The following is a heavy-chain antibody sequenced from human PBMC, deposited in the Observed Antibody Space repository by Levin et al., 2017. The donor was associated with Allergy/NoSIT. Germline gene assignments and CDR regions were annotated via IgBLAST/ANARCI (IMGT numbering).Heavy chain of an antibody. V-gene: IGHV3-23*01. CDR2: ISEGSRT. D-gene: IGHD5-12*01. CDR1: GFIFSSYA. Sequence: GGSLRLSCAASGFIFSSYAMIWVRQAPGKGLEYVSVISEGSRTYYADSVKGRFTISRDNSKNTLYLQMNSLRAEDTAIYYCAKDVSLGYSGYGGDYWGQGTLVTVSS. CDR3: AKDVSLGYSGYGGDY. J-gene: IGHJ4*02.